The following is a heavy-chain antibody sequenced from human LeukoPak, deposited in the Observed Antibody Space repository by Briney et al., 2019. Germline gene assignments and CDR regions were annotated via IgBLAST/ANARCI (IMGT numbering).Heavy chain of an antibody. Sequence: PGGSLRLSCSASGFTFRRYAMHWVRQAPRKGLEYISGISSNGGNTDHADSVKGRFTISRDNSKSTLYLQMSSLRPEDTAVYYCIKDAGYSAYDSLDSWGQGTLVTVSS. J-gene: IGHJ4*02. CDR3: IKDAGYSAYDSLDS. D-gene: IGHD5-12*01. V-gene: IGHV3-64D*06. CDR1: GFTFRRYA. CDR2: ISSNGGNT.